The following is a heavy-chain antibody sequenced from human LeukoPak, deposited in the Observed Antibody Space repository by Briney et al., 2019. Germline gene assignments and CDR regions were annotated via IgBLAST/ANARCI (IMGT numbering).Heavy chain of an antibody. J-gene: IGHJ6*02. CDR3: TVTLPLNYYYGMDV. Sequence: GGSLRLSCAASGFTFSNAWMSWVHQAPGKGLEWVGRIKSKTDGGTTDYAAPVKGRFTISRDDSKSTLYLQMNSLKTEDTAVYYCTVTLPLNYYYGMDVWGQGTTVTVSS. CDR1: GFTFSNAW. V-gene: IGHV3-15*01. CDR2: IKSKTDGGTT. D-gene: IGHD2-21*02.